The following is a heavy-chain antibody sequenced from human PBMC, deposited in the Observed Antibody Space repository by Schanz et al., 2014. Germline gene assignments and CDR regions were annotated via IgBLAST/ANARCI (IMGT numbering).Heavy chain of an antibody. CDR3: ARDMTIAPA. Sequence: EVELVESGGGLVKPGGSLRLSCVVSGFTFTNAWMSWVRQAPGKGLEWVSVIYSGGSTYYADSVKGRFTISRDNSKNTLYLQMNSLRAEDTAVYYCARDMTIAPAWGQGTLVTVSS. CDR2: IYSGGST. D-gene: IGHD6-13*01. V-gene: IGHV3-66*01. J-gene: IGHJ5*02. CDR1: GFTFTNAW.